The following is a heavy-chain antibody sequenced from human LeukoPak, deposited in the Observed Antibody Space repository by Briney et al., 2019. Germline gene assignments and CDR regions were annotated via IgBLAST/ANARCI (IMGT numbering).Heavy chain of an antibody. J-gene: IGHJ4*02. CDR3: ASFFTRITMIVVVTNY. Sequence: GGSLRLSCAASGFTFSSYAMSWVRQAPGKGLEWVSAISGSGGGTYYADSVKGQFTISRDNSKNTLYLQMNSLRAEDTAVYYCASFFTRITMIVVVTNYWGQGTLVTVSS. CDR1: GFTFSSYA. CDR2: ISGSGGGT. V-gene: IGHV3-23*01. D-gene: IGHD3-22*01.